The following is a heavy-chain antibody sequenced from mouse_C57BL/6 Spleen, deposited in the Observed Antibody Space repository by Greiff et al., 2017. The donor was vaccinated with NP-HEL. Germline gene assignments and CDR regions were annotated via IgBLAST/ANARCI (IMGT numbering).Heavy chain of an antibody. CDR3: TTDSVYGSIAY. J-gene: IGHJ3*01. CDR1: GFNIKDDY. D-gene: IGHD1-1*01. V-gene: IGHV14-4*01. Sequence: EVHLVESGAELVRPGASVKLSCTASGFNIKDDYMHWVKQRPEQGLEWIGWIDPENGDTEYASKFQGKATITADTSSNTAYLQLSSLTSEDTAVYYCTTDSVYGSIAYWGQGTLVTVSA. CDR2: IDPENGDT.